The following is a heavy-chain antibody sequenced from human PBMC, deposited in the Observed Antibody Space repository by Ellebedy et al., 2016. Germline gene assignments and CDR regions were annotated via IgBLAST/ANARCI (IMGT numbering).Heavy chain of an antibody. D-gene: IGHD6-19*01. CDR3: ARGSSSGWYEFDY. CDR2: IYYSGNT. J-gene: IGHJ4*02. Sequence: SETLSLTXTVSGDSITGYFWSWIRQPPGKGLEWIGYIYYSGNTNYNPSLKSRVTISVDTSKNQFSLKLSSVTAADTALYYCARGSSSGWYEFDYWGQGTLVTVSS. V-gene: IGHV4-59*01. CDR1: GDSITGYF.